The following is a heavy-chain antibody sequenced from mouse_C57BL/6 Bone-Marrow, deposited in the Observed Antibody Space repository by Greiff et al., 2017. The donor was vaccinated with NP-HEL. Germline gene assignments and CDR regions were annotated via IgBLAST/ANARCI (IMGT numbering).Heavy chain of an antibody. CDR2: IDPSDSDT. CDR1: GYTFTSYW. D-gene: IGHD2-2*01. CDR3: AVWLRLWYFDV. J-gene: IGHJ1*03. Sequence: QVQLQQPGAELVKPGASVKLSCKASGYTFTSYWMQWVKQRPGQGLEWIGEIDPSDSDTNYNQKFKGKATLTVDTSSSTAYMQLSSLTSEDSAVDYCAVWLRLWYFDVWGTGTTVTVSS. V-gene: IGHV1-50*01.